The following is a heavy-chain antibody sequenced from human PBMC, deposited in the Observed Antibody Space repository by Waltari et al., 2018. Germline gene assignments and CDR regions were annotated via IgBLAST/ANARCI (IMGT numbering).Heavy chain of an antibody. D-gene: IGHD3-9*01. J-gene: IGHJ6*01. Sequence: QVQLVESGGGVVQPGRSLRLSCAASGFTFSSYGLHWVRQAPGKGLEGVAVIWYDGSNKYYADSVKGRFTISRDNSKNTLYLQMNSLRAEDTAVYYCARDAEPTMYYDILTGALDVWGQGTTVTVSS. CDR2: IWYDGSNK. CDR1: GFTFSSYG. CDR3: ARDAEPTMYYDILTGALDV. V-gene: IGHV3-33*01.